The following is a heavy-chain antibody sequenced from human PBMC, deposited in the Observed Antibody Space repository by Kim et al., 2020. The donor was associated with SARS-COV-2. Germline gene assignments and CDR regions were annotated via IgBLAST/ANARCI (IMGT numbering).Heavy chain of an antibody. D-gene: IGHD2-2*01. J-gene: IGHJ4*02. Sequence: SVKGRFTISRDNAMNSLFLQMNSLRAEDTAVYYCTRAPVIIISAALGFDYWGQGTPVTVSS. CDR3: TRAPVIIISAALGFDY. V-gene: IGHV3-11*01.